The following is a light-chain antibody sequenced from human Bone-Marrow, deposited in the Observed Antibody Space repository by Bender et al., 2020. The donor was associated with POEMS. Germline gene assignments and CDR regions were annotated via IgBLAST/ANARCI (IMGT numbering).Light chain of an antibody. J-gene: IGLJ2*01. Sequence: QSALTQPASVSGSPGQSVTISCTGTSSDVGYSNSVSWYVQYPGKAPKLIIYDVSKRPSGVPDRFSGSKSGNTASLTVSGLQAEDEADYYCNSYPGQKAIFGGGTKLTVL. CDR3: NSYPGQKAI. CDR2: DVS. CDR1: SSDVGYSNS. V-gene: IGLV2-8*01.